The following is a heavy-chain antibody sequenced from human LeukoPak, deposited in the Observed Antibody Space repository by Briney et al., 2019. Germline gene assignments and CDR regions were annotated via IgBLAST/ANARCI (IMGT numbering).Heavy chain of an antibody. CDR2: ISGSGGST. CDR1: RPDYW. D-gene: IGHD3-3*02. Sequence: PGGSLRLSCAASRPDYWMSRVRQAPGKGLEWVSAISGSGGSTYYADSVKGRFTISRDNSKNTLYLQMNSLRAEDTAVYYCAKQSKLGWFDPWGQGTLVTVSS. J-gene: IGHJ5*02. V-gene: IGHV3-23*01. CDR3: AKQSKLGWFDP.